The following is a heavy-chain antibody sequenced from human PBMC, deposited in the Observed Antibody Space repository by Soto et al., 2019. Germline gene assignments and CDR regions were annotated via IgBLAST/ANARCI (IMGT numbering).Heavy chain of an antibody. Sequence: QVQLVESGGGVVQPGRSLRLSCAASGFTFSSYGMHWVRQAPGKGLEWVAVIWYDGSNKYYADSVKGRFTISRDNSKNRLYLQMNSLRAEDTAVYYCARCDTAMVIYYYGMDVWGQGTTVTVSS. CDR2: IWYDGSNK. V-gene: IGHV3-33*01. CDR1: GFTFSSYG. CDR3: ARCDTAMVIYYYGMDV. J-gene: IGHJ6*02. D-gene: IGHD5-18*01.